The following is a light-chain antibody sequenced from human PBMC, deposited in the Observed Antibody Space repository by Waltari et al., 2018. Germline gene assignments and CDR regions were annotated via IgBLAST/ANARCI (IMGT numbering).Light chain of an antibody. Sequence: IQVTPSPSTPAASVGDRGTISCRASQSVGTWLAWYQQKPGKAPKLLIYMASSLDSGVPSRFSGSGSGTDFTLTISSLQPDDFATYSCQQYSSFSTFGQGTKV. CDR1: QSVGTW. CDR2: MAS. CDR3: QQYSSFST. J-gene: IGKJ2*01. V-gene: IGKV1-5*03.